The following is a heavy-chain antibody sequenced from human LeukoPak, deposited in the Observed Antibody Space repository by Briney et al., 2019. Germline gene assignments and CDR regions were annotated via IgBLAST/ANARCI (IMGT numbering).Heavy chain of an antibody. CDR1: GYTFTSYG. D-gene: IGHD2-2*01. Sequence: ASVKVSCEASGYTFTSYGISWVRQAPGQGLEWMGWISAYNGNTNYAQKLQGRVTMTTDTSTSTAYMELRSLRSDDTAVYYCARAAPKGYCSSTSCPGAFDIWGQGTMVTVSS. J-gene: IGHJ3*02. CDR3: ARAAPKGYCSSTSCPGAFDI. V-gene: IGHV1-18*01. CDR2: ISAYNGNT.